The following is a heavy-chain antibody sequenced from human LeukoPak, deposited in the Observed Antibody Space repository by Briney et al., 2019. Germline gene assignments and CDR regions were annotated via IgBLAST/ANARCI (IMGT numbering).Heavy chain of an antibody. CDR2: IYYSGST. V-gene: IGHV4-59*01. CDR1: GGSISSYY. CDR3: AREICGGDCNNWFDP. Sequence: PSETLSLTCTVSGGSISSYYWSWIRQPPGKGLEWIGYIYYSGSTNYNPSLKSRVTISVDTSKNQFSLKLSSATAADTAVYYCAREICGGDCNNWFDPWGQGTLVTVSS. D-gene: IGHD2-21*02. J-gene: IGHJ5*02.